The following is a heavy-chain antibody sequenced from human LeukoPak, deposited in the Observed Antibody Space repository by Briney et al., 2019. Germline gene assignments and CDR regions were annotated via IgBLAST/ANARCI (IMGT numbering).Heavy chain of an antibody. D-gene: IGHD3-10*01. J-gene: IGHJ3*02. Sequence: SETLSLTCTVSGGSISTYYWSWIRQPVGKGLEWIGHIKTSGSTHYNPSLRSRVTISLDTSRNQFSLKLNSVTAADTAVYYCAKSNGYGLVDIWGQGTMVTVSS. V-gene: IGHV4-4*07. CDR1: GGSISTYY. CDR2: IKTSGST. CDR3: AKSNGYGLVDI.